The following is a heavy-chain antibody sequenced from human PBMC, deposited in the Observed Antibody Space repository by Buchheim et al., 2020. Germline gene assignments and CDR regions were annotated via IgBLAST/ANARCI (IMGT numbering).Heavy chain of an antibody. CDR2: ISYDGCNK. J-gene: IGHJ4*02. V-gene: IGHV3-30*18. D-gene: IGHD2-8*01. CDR1: GFTFSSYG. CDR3: AKEGNGLDY. Sequence: QVQLVESGGGVVQPGRSLRLSCAASGFTFSSYGMHWVRQAPGKGLEWVAVISYDGCNKYYADSVKGRFTISRDHSKNTLYLQMNRLRAEDTAVYYCAKEGNGLDYWGQGTL.